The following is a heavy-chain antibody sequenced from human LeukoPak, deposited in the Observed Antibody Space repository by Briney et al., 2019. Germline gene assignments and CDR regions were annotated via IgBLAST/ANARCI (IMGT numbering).Heavy chain of an antibody. CDR2: ISSSGSTI. J-gene: IGHJ4*02. Sequence: QPGGSLRLSCAASGFTFGSYEMNWVRQARGKGLERVSYISSSGSTIYYADSVKGRFTISRDNTKNSLYLQMNSLRAEDTAVYYCARQNLFQSERWLQFFDYWGQGTLLTVSS. CDR1: GFTFGSYE. CDR3: ARQNLFQSERWLQFFDY. V-gene: IGHV3-48*03. D-gene: IGHD5-24*01.